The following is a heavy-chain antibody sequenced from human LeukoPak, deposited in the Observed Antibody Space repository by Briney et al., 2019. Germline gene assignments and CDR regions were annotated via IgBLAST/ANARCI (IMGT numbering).Heavy chain of an antibody. Sequence: SVKVSCKASGGTFSSYAISWVRQAPGQGLEWMGGIIPIFGTANYAQKFQGRVTITTDESTSTAYMELSSLRSEDTAVYYCAREGAYSSSTPRGDYWGQGTLVTVSS. CDR1: GGTFSSYA. CDR3: AREGAYSSSTPRGDY. D-gene: IGHD6-6*01. V-gene: IGHV1-69*05. J-gene: IGHJ4*02. CDR2: IIPIFGTA.